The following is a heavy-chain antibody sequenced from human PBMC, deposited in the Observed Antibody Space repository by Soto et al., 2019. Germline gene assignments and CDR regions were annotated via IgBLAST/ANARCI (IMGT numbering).Heavy chain of an antibody. CDR3: ARMNVDSYQFYYAMDV. V-gene: IGHV2-26*01. CDR2: IFSDNER. CDR1: GFSLTTGKMG. Sequence: SGPTLVNPTETLTLTCTVSGFSLTTGKMGVSWIRQPPGKALEWLAHIFSDNERSYSTSLQGRLTISKDTSGSQVVLSMTNVDPVDTATYYCARMNVDSYQFYYAMDVWGQGTTVTISS. D-gene: IGHD4-17*01. J-gene: IGHJ6*02.